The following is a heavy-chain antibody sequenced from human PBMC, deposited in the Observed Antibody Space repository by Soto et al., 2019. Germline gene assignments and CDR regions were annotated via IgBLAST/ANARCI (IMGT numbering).Heavy chain of an antibody. J-gene: IGHJ4*02. CDR1: GFTFSSYA. CDR3: AREVGTIFGAFDY. CDR2: ISGSGGST. V-gene: IGHV3-23*01. Sequence: EVQLLESGGGLVQPGGSLRLSCAASGFTFSSYAMSWVRQAPGKGLEWVSAISGSGGSTYYADSVKGRFTISRDNSKNTRYLQMNSLRAEVTAVYYCAREVGTIFGAFDYWGQGTLVTVSS. D-gene: IGHD3-3*01.